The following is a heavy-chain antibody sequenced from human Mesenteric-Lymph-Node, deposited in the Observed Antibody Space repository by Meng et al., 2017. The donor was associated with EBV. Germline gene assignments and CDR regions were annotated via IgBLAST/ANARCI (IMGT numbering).Heavy chain of an antibody. D-gene: IGHD1-26*01. V-gene: IGHV4-4*02. Sequence: GQLQGSGPGLVGPSGTLSLTCFVSGGSISSSNWWSWVRQSPGKGLEWIGEIYHGGSTNYNPSLKSRVTMSVDKSQNQFSLKLTSVTAADRAIYYCARGEIVRGEWYFDLWGRGTLVTVSS. CDR2: IYHGGST. CDR3: ARGEIVRGEWYFDL. CDR1: GGSISSSNW. J-gene: IGHJ2*01.